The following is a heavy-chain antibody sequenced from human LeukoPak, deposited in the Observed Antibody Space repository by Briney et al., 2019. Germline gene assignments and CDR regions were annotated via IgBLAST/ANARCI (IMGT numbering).Heavy chain of an antibody. J-gene: IGHJ5*02. CDR1: DGSINSGNYY. CDR2: VYNSGST. D-gene: IGHD3-22*01. V-gene: IGHV4-30-4*01. CDR3: ARGDSSGYYRWFDP. Sequence: SQTLSLTCTVSDGSINSGNYYWTWIRQPPGKGLEWIGYVYNSGSTYYNPSLKGRVTISINTSKNQFSLKLSSVTAADTAVYYCARGDSSGYYRWFDPWGQGTLVTVSS.